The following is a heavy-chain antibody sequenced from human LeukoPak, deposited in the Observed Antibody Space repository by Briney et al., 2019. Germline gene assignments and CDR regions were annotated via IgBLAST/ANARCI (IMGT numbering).Heavy chain of an antibody. D-gene: IGHD4-17*01. CDR3: ARTTVTTESGFGY. V-gene: IGHV1-69*13. J-gene: IGHJ4*02. CDR1: GGTFSSYA. Sequence: ASVKVSCKASGGTFSSYAISWVRQAPGQGLEWMGGIIPISGTANYAQKFQGRVTITADESTSTAYMELSSLRSEDTAVYYCARTTVTTESGFGYWGQGTLVTVSS. CDR2: IIPISGTA.